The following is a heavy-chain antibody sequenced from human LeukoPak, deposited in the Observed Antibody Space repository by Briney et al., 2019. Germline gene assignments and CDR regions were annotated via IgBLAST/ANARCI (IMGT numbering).Heavy chain of an antibody. V-gene: IGHV3-7*01. D-gene: IGHD5-12*01. CDR1: GFTFSSYW. Sequence: GGSLRLSCAASGFTFSSYWMSWVRQAPGKRLEWVANIKQDGSEKYYVDSVKGRFTISRDNAKNSLYLQMNSLRAEDTAVYYCARVDIVATISKYYFDYWGQGTLVTVSS. J-gene: IGHJ4*02. CDR3: ARVDIVATISKYYFDY. CDR2: IKQDGSEK.